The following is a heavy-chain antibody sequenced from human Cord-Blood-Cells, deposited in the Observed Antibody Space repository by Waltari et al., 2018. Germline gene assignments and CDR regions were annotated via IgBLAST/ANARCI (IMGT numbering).Heavy chain of an antibody. D-gene: IGHD5-12*01. CDR2: TSYRSKWYN. CDR1: GDSVPSNSAA. Sequence: QVQLQQSGPGLVKPSQTLSLTCAISGDSVPSNSAAWNWIRQSPSRGLEWLGGTSYRSKWYNDYAVSVKSRITINPDTSKNQFSLQLNSVTPEDTAVYYCARDSGYDYVDAFDIWGQGTMVTVSS. CDR3: ARDSGYDYVDAFDI. V-gene: IGHV6-1*01. J-gene: IGHJ3*02.